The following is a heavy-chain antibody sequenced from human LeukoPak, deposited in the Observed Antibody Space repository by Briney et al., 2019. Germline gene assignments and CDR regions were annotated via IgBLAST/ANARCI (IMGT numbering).Heavy chain of an antibody. D-gene: IGHD5-24*01. Sequence: GGSLRLSCAASGFAFSSYAMSWVRQAPGKGLEWVSAISGSSEYTNYADSVKGRFIISRDNSKSTLSLQMNSLRAEDTAVYYCAKEVEMASDYWGQGTLVTVSS. V-gene: IGHV3-23*01. CDR1: GFAFSSYA. J-gene: IGHJ4*02. CDR3: AKEVEMASDY. CDR2: ISGSSEYT.